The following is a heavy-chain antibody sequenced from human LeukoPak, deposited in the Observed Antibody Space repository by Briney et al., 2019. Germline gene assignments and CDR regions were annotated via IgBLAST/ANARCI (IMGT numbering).Heavy chain of an antibody. CDR1: GFTFSSYA. V-gene: IGHV3-30*04. D-gene: IGHD4-17*01. J-gene: IGHJ4*02. CDR3: ARVDGDYGPFDY. Sequence: GGSLRLSCAASGFTFSSYAMHWVRQAPGKGLEWVAVISYDGSNKYYADSVKGRFTISRDNSKNTLYLQMNSLRAEDTAVYYCARVDGDYGPFDYWGQGTLVTVSS. CDR2: ISYDGSNK.